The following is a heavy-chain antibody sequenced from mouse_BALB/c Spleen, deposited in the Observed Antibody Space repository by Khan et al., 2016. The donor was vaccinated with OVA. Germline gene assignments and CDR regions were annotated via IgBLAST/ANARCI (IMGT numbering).Heavy chain of an antibody. V-gene: IGHV2-9*02. CDR2: IWTGGIT. D-gene: IGHD2-4*01. J-gene: IGHJ3*01. CDR1: GFSLTNYG. CDR3: ARSYDYDGGGFTY. Sequence: QVQLKESGPGLVAPSQSLSITCTVSGFSLTNYGVHWVRQPPGKGLEWLGVIWTGGITTYNSALMSRLSISKDNSKSQVFLKMNRLQTDDTAIYYCARSYDYDGGGFTYWGQGTLVTVSA.